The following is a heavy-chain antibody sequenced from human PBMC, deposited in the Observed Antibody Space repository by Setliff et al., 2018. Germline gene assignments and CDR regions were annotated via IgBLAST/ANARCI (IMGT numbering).Heavy chain of an antibody. CDR2: IRQDGTNK. V-gene: IGHV3-7*01. CDR1: GFTISNYW. J-gene: IGHJ4*02. CDR3: AKDPKYRGVWPHPAYFDY. D-gene: IGHD6-6*01. Sequence: PGGSLRLSCVGSGFTISNYWMAWVRQAPGKGLEWVADIRQDGTNKYYEDSVKGRFTISRDNSKNTVYLQVNSLRGEDTAVYHCAKDPKYRGVWPHPAYFDYWGQGALVTVSS.